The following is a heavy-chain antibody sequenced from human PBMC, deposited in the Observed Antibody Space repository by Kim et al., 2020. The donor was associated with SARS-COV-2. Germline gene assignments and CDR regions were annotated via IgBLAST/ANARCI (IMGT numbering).Heavy chain of an antibody. Sequence: SETLSLTCNVSGVSIDRGGYFWTWVRQPPGQALEWLGYIFFTGSTSYNPSLKSRVAMSADPSKSQFSLKLTPVTAADTALYFCAGIYDYAYNRFEHWGQG. V-gene: IGHV4-31*03. J-gene: IGHJ4*02. CDR3: AGIYDYAYNRFEH. CDR2: IFFTGST. CDR1: GVSIDRGGYF. D-gene: IGHD3-16*01.